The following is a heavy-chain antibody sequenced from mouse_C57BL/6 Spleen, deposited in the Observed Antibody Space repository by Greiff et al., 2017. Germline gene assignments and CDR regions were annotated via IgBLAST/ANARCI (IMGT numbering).Heavy chain of an antibody. V-gene: IGHV1-5*01. CDR1: GYTFTSYW. Sequence: VQLKESGTVLARPGASVKMSCKTSGYTFTSYWMHWVKQRPGQGLEWIGAIYPGNSDTSYNQKFKGKAKLTAVTSASTAYMELSSLTNEDSAVYYCTPDGYYGGAWFAYWGQGTLVTVSA. CDR2: IYPGNSDT. J-gene: IGHJ3*01. D-gene: IGHD2-3*01. CDR3: TPDGYYGGAWFAY.